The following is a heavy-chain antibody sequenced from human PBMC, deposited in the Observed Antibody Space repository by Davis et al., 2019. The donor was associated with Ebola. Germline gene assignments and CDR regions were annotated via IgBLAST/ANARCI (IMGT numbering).Heavy chain of an antibody. CDR3: ARQLGSIWFGEHPFDY. Sequence: AASVKVSCKASGYTFTSYGISWVRQAPGQGLEWMGGIIPIFGTANYAQKFQGRVTITADKSTSTAYMELSSLRSEDTAVYYCARQLGSIWFGEHPFDYWGQGTLVTVSS. J-gene: IGHJ4*02. V-gene: IGHV1-69*06. D-gene: IGHD3-10*01. CDR2: IIPIFGTA. CDR1: GYTFTSYG.